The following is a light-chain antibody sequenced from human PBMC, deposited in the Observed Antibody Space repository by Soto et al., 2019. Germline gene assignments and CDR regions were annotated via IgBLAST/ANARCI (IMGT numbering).Light chain of an antibody. CDR1: QSISSW. V-gene: IGKV1-5*01. CDR2: DAS. CDR3: QQYDNYPLT. Sequence: DIQMIQSPSTLSASVGDRVTMTCRASQSISSWLAWYQQKPGRAPKFLIYDASSLESGVPSRFSGSGSGTEFTLTISNLQPDDFATYYCQQYDNYPLTFGGGTKVDIK. J-gene: IGKJ4*01.